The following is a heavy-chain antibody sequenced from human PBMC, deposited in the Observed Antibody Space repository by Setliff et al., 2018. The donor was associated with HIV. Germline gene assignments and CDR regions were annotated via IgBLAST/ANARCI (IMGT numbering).Heavy chain of an antibody. Sequence: RASVKVSCKASGYSFSDYYIHWVRQAPGQGFQWMGWNSPKYGGTNYAQNFQGRVTMTRDTSISTAYMELSRLRSDDTAVYYCARVGSSTINSDYYYLDVWGKGTTVTVSS. CDR2: NSPKYGGT. J-gene: IGHJ6*03. D-gene: IGHD2-2*01. CDR3: ARVGSSTINSDYYYLDV. CDR1: GYSFSDYY. V-gene: IGHV1-2*02.